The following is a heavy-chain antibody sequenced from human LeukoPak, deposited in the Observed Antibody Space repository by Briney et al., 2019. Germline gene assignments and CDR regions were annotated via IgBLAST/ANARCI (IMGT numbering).Heavy chain of an antibody. CDR1: GYTFTGYY. CDR3: ARTGGSEFSRDY. J-gene: IGHJ4*02. CDR2: INPNSGGT. D-gene: IGHD1-26*01. Sequence: ASVKASCKASGYTFTGYYMHWVRQAPGQGLEWMGRINPNSGGTNYAQKFQGRVTMTRDTSISTAYMELSRLRSDDTAVYYCARTGGSEFSRDYWGQGTLVTVSS. V-gene: IGHV1-2*06.